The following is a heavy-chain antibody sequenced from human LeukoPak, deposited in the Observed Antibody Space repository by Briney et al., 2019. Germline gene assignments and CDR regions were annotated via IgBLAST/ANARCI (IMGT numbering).Heavy chain of an antibody. CDR3: ARGSMVRGVITDYYYGMDV. Sequence: GGSLRLSCAASGFTFSDSGMHWVRQAPGQGLEWVAFILSDGSYEYYADSVKGRFTISRDTSRNTLFLQMNSLRAEDTAVYYCARGSMVRGVITDYYYGMDVWGQGTTVTVSS. CDR1: GFTFSDSG. D-gene: IGHD3-10*01. CDR2: ILSDGSYE. V-gene: IGHV3-30*02. J-gene: IGHJ6*02.